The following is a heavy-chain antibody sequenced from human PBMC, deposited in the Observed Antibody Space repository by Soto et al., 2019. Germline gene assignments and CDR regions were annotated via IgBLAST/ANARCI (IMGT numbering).Heavy chain of an antibody. J-gene: IGHJ6*03. V-gene: IGHV4-59*01. CDR1: GGSISSYY. Sequence: SETLSLTCTVSGGSISSYYWSWIRQPPGKGLEWIGYIYYSGSTNYNPSLKSRVTISVDTSKNQFSLKLSSVTAADTAVYYCARGDYYYYYYMDVWGKGTTVTVSS. CDR2: IYYSGST. CDR3: ARGDYYYYYYMDV.